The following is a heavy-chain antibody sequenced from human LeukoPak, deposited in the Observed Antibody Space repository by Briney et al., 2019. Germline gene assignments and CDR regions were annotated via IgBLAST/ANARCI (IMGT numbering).Heavy chain of an antibody. J-gene: IGHJ4*02. CDR3: AKGHSAHGTGFDY. V-gene: IGHV3-23*01. D-gene: IGHD1-1*01. CDR1: GLTFSNYA. CDR2: ISGTGGTT. Sequence: GGSLRLSCAASGLTFSNYAMSWVRQAPGKGLDWVSAISGTGGTTYYADSVKGRFTISRDNSKNTLYLQMNSLRAEDTAVYYCAKGHSAHGTGFDYWGQGTLVIVSS.